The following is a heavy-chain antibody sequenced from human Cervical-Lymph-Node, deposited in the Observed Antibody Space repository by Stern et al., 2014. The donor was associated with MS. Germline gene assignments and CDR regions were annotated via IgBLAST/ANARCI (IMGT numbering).Heavy chain of an antibody. CDR2: IDWDDDK. V-gene: IGHV2-70*01. D-gene: IGHD3-9*01. CDR1: GFSLSTSGMR. CDR3: ARSETAGSYNSAFDI. Sequence: SGPALVKPTQTLTLTCSFSGFSLSTSGMRVSWIRQPPGKALEWLAFIDWDDDKYYNTALKTRLTISKDTSKNQVVLTMTNMDPVDTATYYCARSETAGSYNSAFDIWGQGTMVTVSS. J-gene: IGHJ3*02.